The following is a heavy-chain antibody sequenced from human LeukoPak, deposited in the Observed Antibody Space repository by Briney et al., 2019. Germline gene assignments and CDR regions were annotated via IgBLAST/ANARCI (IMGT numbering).Heavy chain of an antibody. J-gene: IGHJ3*02. Sequence: GGSLRLSCAASGFTFTSYAMSWVRQAPGKGLEWVSAISGSGGSTYHADSVKGRFTISRDNAKNSLYLQMNSLRAEDTAVYYCARDGSGSYSAIWGQGTMVTVSS. CDR1: GFTFTSYA. CDR2: ISGSGGST. D-gene: IGHD1-26*01. V-gene: IGHV3-23*01. CDR3: ARDGSGSYSAI.